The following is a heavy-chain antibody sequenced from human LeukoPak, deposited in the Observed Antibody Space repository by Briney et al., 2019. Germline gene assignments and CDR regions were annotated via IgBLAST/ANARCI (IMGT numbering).Heavy chain of an antibody. D-gene: IGHD3/OR15-3a*01. J-gene: IGHJ6*03. V-gene: IGHV4-34*01. Sequence: GSLRLPCAASGFTFSSYWMSWVRQAPGKGLEWIGEINHSGSTNYNPSLKSRVTISVDTSKNQFSLKLSSVTAADTAVYYCARVLYRTGLNYYYYMDVWGKGTTVTVSS. CDR2: INHSGST. CDR1: GFTFSSYW. CDR3: ARVLYRTGLNYYYYMDV.